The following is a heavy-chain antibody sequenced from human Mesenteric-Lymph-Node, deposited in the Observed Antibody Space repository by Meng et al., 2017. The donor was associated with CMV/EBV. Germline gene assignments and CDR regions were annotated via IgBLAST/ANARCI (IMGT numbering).Heavy chain of an antibody. CDR2: IIPILGIA. V-gene: IGHV1-69*10. J-gene: IGHJ5*02. CDR3: ARGIAAAGNHNWFDP. Sequence: SGGTCSSYAISWVRQAPGQGLEWMGGIIPILGIANYAQKFQGRVTITADKSTSTAYMELSSLRSEDTAVYYCARGIAAAGNHNWFDPWGQGTLVTVSS. CDR1: GGTCSSYA. D-gene: IGHD6-13*01.